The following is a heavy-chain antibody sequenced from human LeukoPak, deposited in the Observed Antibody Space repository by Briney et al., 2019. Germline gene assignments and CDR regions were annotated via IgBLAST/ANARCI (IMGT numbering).Heavy chain of an antibody. D-gene: IGHD2-2*01. CDR1: GDSVSSGSYY. V-gene: IGHV4-61*02. Sequence: SETLSLPCTVSGDSVSSGSYYWSWIRQPAGKGLEWIGRIYTRGNTDYNPSLKSRVTISIDKSKNQFSLKLSSVTAADTAIYYCARERIGYCSSTTCRLNWFDPWGQGTLVTVSS. CDR2: IYTRGNT. J-gene: IGHJ5*02. CDR3: ARERIGYCSSTTCRLNWFDP.